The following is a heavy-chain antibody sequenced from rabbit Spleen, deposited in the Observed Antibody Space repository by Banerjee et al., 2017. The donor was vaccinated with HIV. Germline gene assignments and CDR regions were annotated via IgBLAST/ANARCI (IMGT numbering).Heavy chain of an antibody. CDR1: GVSFNDKDV. J-gene: IGHJ6*01. CDR3: GRSDYVDSGSRLHL. CDR2: IGTGNSRNT. D-gene: IGHD4-2*01. V-gene: IGHV1S45*01. Sequence: QQQLEESGGGLVKPEGSLTLTCKASGVSFNDKDVMCWVRQAPGKGLEWIACIGTGNSRNTDYASWAKGRFTITKSTSLNTVTLQMTSLTAADTATYFCGRSDYVDSGSRLHLWGPGTLVTVS.